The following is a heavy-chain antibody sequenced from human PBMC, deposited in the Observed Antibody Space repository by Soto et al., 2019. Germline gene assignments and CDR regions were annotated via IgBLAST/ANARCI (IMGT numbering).Heavy chain of an antibody. CDR2: ITSDTKTI. V-gene: IGHV3-48*02. CDR1: GFRFSIYS. D-gene: IGHD6-19*01. CDR3: ARSVEGHFDD. J-gene: IGHJ4*02. Sequence: EVRLVESGGALVQRGGSLTLSCAASGFRFSIYSMNWVRQAPGKGLEWSAYITSDTKTIKYAESVKGRFTISRDNAKNSVYLQMNNLSDEDTAVYYCARSVEGHFDDWGQGNVVTVSS.